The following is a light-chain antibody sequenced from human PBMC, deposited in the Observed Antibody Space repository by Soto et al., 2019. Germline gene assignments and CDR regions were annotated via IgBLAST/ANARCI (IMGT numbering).Light chain of an antibody. CDR3: QQYYSYPIT. CDR2: AAS. V-gene: IGKV1-9*01. Sequence: DIQLTQSPSFLSASIVYSVTITFLASQDISSYLAWYQQKPGKAPKLLIYAASTLQSGVPSRFSGSGSGTDFTLTISCLQSEDFATYYCQQYYSYPITFGQGTRLEIK. J-gene: IGKJ5*01. CDR1: QDISSY.